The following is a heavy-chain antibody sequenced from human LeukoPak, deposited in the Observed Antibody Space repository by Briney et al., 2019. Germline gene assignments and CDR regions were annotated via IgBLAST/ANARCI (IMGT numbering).Heavy chain of an antibody. CDR1: GFTFDDYA. Sequence: PGRSLRLSCAASGFTFDDYAMHWVRQAPGKGLEWVSGISWNSGSIGYADSVKGRVTISRDNAKNSLYLQMNSLRAEDMALYYCAKGDTTVTTYYFDYWGQGTLVTVSS. CDR2: ISWNSGSI. J-gene: IGHJ4*02. CDR3: AKGDTTVTTYYFDY. V-gene: IGHV3-9*03. D-gene: IGHD4-17*01.